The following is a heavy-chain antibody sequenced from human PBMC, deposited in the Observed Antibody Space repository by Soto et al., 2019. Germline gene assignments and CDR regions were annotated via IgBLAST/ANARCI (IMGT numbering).Heavy chain of an antibody. CDR3: ARGTVTAYNWFDP. Sequence: SVKVSCKASGGTFSSYAISWVRQAPGQGLEWMGGIIPIFGTANYAQKFQGRVTITADESTSTAYMELSSLRSEDTAVYYCARGTVTAYNWFDPWGQGTLVTVSS. CDR2: IIPIFGTA. D-gene: IGHD4-4*01. J-gene: IGHJ5*02. CDR1: GGTFSSYA. V-gene: IGHV1-69*13.